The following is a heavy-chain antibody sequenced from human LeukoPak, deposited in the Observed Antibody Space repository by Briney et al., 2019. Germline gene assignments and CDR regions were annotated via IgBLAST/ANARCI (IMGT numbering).Heavy chain of an antibody. CDR1: GYTFTGYY. V-gene: IGHV1-8*02. CDR3: ARVVGKSSSWYWHY. J-gene: IGHJ4*02. CDR2: INPNSGNT. D-gene: IGHD6-13*01. Sequence: GASVKVSCKASGYTFTGYYMHWVRQAPGQGLEWMGWINPNSGNTGYAQKFQGRVTMTRNTSISTAYMELSSLRSEDTAVYYCARVVGKSSSWYWHYWGQGTLVTVSS.